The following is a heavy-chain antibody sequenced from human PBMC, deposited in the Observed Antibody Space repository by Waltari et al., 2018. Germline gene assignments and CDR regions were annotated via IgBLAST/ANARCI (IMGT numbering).Heavy chain of an antibody. Sequence: QVQLQESGPGLVKPSETLSLTCTVSGGSISSHYWSWIRQPPGKGLEWIGYIYYSGSTNYNPSLKSRVTISVDTSKNQFSLKLSSVTAADTAVYYCARGGGGWELHGAFDIWGQGTRVTVSS. D-gene: IGHD1-26*01. CDR3: ARGGGGWELHGAFDI. CDR2: IYYSGST. CDR1: GGSISSHY. V-gene: IGHV4-59*11. J-gene: IGHJ3*02.